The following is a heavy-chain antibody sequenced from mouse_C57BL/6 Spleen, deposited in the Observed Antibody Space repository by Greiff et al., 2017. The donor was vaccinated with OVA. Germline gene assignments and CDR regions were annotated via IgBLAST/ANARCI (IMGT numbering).Heavy chain of an antibody. V-gene: IGHV14-3*01. CDR2: IDPANGNI. Sequence: EVQLQQSVAELVRPGASVKLSCTASGFNIKHNYMHWVKQRPEQGLEWIGRIDPANGNIKYAQKFKGKATITADTSSNTAYLQLSSLTSEDTAIDYCARSRYGNYPDYWGHGPTLTVSS. J-gene: IGHJ2*01. CDR3: ARSRYGNYPDY. CDR1: GFNIKHNY. D-gene: IGHD2-10*02.